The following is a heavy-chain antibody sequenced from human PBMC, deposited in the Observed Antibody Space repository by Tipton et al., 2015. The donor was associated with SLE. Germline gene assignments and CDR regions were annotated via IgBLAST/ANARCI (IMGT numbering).Heavy chain of an antibody. CDR2: IYYSGST. V-gene: IGHV4-59*01. J-gene: IGHJ3*02. CDR1: GYSFTSYW. D-gene: IGHD4-23*01. Sequence: QLVQSGPEVKKPGESLKISCKGSGYSFTSYWIGWVRQMPGKGLEWIGYIYYSGSTNYNPSLKSRVTISVDTSKNQFSLKLSSVTAADTSVYYCASDYGGNIDAFDIWGQGTMVTVSS. CDR3: ASDYGGNIDAFDI.